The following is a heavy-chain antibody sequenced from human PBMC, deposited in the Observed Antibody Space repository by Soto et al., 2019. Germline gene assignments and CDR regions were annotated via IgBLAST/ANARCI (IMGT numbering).Heavy chain of an antibody. D-gene: IGHD3-22*01. CDR1: GFTFSSYS. J-gene: IGHJ6*02. V-gene: IGHV3-48*02. CDR2: ISSSSSTI. Sequence: GVSLRLSCAASGFTFSSYSMNWVRQAPGKGREWVSYISSSSSTIYYADSVKGRFTISRDNAKNSLYLQMNSLRDEDTAVYSCATAPGDSSGYYGLFGYYGMEVWSQGPTVT. CDR3: ATAPGDSSGYYGLFGYYGMEV.